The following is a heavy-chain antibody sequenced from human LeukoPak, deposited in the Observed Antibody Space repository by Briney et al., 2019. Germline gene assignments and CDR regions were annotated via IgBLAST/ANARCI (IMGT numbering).Heavy chain of an antibody. J-gene: IGHJ6*03. D-gene: IGHD2-2*01. CDR2: ANPTSGRT. V-gene: IGHV1-46*01. CDR1: GYTFTASY. CDR3: AREGYQLIGHYYYMDV. Sequence: ASVKVSCKASGYTFTASYLHWVRQAPGLGLEWMGMANPTSGRTNYAQKFRGRVTMTRDTSTSTVYMELTSLRSEDTAVYYCAREGYQLIGHYYYMDVWGKGTTVTVSS.